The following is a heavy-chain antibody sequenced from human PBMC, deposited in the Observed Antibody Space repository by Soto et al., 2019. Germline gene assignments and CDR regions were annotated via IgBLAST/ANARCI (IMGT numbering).Heavy chain of an antibody. CDR2: IYYSGST. CDR1: GGSISNYY. D-gene: IGHD3-10*01. CDR3: ARGQGVISP. Sequence: SETLSLTCTVSGGSISNYYWSWIRQPPGKGLEWIGYIYYSGSTNYNPSLKSRVTISLDTSKNQFSLKLSSVTAADTAVYYCARGQGVISPWGQGTLVTVSS. V-gene: IGHV4-59*01. J-gene: IGHJ5*02.